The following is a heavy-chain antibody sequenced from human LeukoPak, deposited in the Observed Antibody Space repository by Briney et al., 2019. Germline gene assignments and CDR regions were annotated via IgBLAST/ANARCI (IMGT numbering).Heavy chain of an antibody. CDR3: ADGGTAVIFKSAGD. Sequence: GGSLRLSCAASGVTSNYFTWVRQAPGKGLEWVSVIYNGGTTYYSDSVKGRFTISRDNSRNTVYLQMNSLRAEDTAVYYCADGGTAVIFKSAGDWGQGTLVTVSS. V-gene: IGHV3-53*01. CDR2: IYNGGTT. J-gene: IGHJ4*02. CDR1: GVTSNY. D-gene: IGHD3/OR15-3a*01.